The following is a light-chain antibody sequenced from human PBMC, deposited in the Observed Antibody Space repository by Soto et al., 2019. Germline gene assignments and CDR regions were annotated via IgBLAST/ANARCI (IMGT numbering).Light chain of an antibody. Sequence: EIVLTQSPGTLTLSPGESATLSCRASQTISNNYLVWYRQKPGQAPRLLIYAVSSRAAGIPNRCSGGGSGTAFALTIARLEPEDSAVYYYQQHSNAPWTFGQGTKVEI. CDR2: AVS. CDR1: QTISNNY. J-gene: IGKJ1*01. CDR3: QQHSNAPWT. V-gene: IGKV3D-20*02.